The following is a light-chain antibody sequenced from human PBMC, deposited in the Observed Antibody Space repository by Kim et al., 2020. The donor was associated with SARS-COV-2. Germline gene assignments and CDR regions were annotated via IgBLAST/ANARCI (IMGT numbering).Light chain of an antibody. CDR1: QIISSH. V-gene: IGKV1-39*01. J-gene: IGKJ3*01. Sequence: DIQMTQSPSSLSASVGDRVTITCRTTQIISSHLNWYQQKPGRAPKLLISAASTLQGGVPSRFSGGGSETDFTLSISSLQPEDFATYFCQQSYITPFSFGPGTKVDI. CDR2: AAS. CDR3: QQSYITPFS.